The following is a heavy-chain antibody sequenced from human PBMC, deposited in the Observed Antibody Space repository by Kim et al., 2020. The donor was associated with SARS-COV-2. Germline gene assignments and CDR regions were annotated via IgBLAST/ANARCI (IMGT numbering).Heavy chain of an antibody. Sequence: NYNPSLESRVSIAIDTSKNQFSLHLTSVTAADTARYYCARRDSNGYYSPWGQGTLVTVSS. CDR3: ARRDSNGYYSP. V-gene: IGHV4-61*07. J-gene: IGHJ5*02. D-gene: IGHD3-22*01.